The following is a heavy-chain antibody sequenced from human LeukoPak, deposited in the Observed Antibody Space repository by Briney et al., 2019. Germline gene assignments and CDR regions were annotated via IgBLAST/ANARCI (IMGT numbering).Heavy chain of an antibody. Sequence: PGGSLRLSCAASGFTFSSYAMSWVRQAPGKGLEWVSAISGSGGSTYYADSVKGRFTISRDNSKNTLYLQMNSLRAEDTALYYCASGIAIFGAPLDYWGQGTLVTVSS. CDR1: GFTFSSYA. V-gene: IGHV3-23*01. CDR3: ASGIAIFGAPLDY. CDR2: ISGSGGST. J-gene: IGHJ4*02. D-gene: IGHD3-3*01.